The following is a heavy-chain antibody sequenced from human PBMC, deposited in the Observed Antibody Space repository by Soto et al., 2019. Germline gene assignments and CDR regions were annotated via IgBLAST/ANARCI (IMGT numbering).Heavy chain of an antibody. CDR1: GGSISSYY. CDR2: IYYSGST. CDR3: ERHLTVTPSFDY. J-gene: IGHJ4*02. D-gene: IGHD4-4*01. Sequence: SETLSLTCTVSGGSISSYYWSWIRQPPGKGLEWIGYIYYSGSTNYNPSLKSRVTISVDTSKNQFSLKLSSVTAADTAVYYCERHLTVTPSFDYWGQXTLVTVSS. V-gene: IGHV4-59*08.